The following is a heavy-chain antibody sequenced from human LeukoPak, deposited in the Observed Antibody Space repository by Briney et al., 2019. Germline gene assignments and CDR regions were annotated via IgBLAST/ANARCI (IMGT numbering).Heavy chain of an antibody. Sequence: GGSLRLSCAASGFIFNSHSMNWVRQAPGKGLEWVSSISSTSSYIYYADSVKSRFTISRDNAKNTVYLQMNSLRAEDTAVYYCARGGGTGEFDYWGQGTLVTVSS. CDR3: ARGGGTGEFDY. D-gene: IGHD2-15*01. V-gene: IGHV3-21*01. J-gene: IGHJ4*02. CDR2: ISSTSSYI. CDR1: GFIFNSHS.